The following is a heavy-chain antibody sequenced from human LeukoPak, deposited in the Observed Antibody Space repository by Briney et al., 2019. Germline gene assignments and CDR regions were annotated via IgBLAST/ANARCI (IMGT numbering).Heavy chain of an antibody. D-gene: IGHD6-19*01. V-gene: IGHV4-4*07. J-gene: IGHJ4*02. CDR2: VYTNGGT. Sequence: SETLSLTCSVSGGSLITYYWNWIRQPAGKGLEWIGRVYTNGGTNYNPSLKSRLTVSVDTSKNQFSLGLSSVTAADTAVYYCASGSDSIGYSGGGILDYWGQGILVTVSS. CDR1: GGSLITYY. CDR3: ASGSDSIGYSGGGILDY.